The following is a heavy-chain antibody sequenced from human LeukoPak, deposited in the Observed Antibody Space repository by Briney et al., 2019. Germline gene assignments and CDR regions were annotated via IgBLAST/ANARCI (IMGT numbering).Heavy chain of an antibody. V-gene: IGHV1-18*01. CDR3: ARDSSRLDP. CDR2: ISGYNGKT. CDR1: GYTFNTYG. D-gene: IGHD6-13*01. J-gene: IGHJ5*02. Sequence: GASVKVSCKASGYTFNTYGITWVRQAPGQGLEWMGWISGYNGKTKYAQKLQDRVTMTTDTSTTTAYMELRSLTSDDTAVYYCARDSSRLDPWGQGTLVTVSS.